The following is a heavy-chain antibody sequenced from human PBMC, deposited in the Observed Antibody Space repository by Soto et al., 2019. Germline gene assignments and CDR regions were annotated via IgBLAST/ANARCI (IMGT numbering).Heavy chain of an antibody. V-gene: IGHV4-59*01. CDR1: GGSISSYC. J-gene: IGHJ4*02. CDR2: IYYSGST. CDR3: ASSAAAGTFYFDY. D-gene: IGHD6-13*01. Sequence: LEILSLTCTVSGGSISSYCWSWIRQPPGKGLEWIGYIYYSGSTNYNPSLKSRVTISVDTSKNQFSLKLSSVTAADTAVYYCASSAAAGTFYFDYWGQGTLVTVSS.